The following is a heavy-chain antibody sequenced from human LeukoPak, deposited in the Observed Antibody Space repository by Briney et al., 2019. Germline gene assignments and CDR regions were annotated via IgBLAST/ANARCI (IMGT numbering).Heavy chain of an antibody. CDR1: GGSISSYY. J-gene: IGHJ4*02. V-gene: IGHV4-59*01. CDR3: ARAKRDGYNT. CDR2: IYYSGST. D-gene: IGHD5-24*01. Sequence: PSETLSLTCTVSGGSISSYYWSWIRQPPGKGLEWIGYIYYSGSTNYNPSLKSRVTISVDTSKNQFSLKLSSVTAADTAVYYCARAKRDGYNTWGQGNLVTVSS.